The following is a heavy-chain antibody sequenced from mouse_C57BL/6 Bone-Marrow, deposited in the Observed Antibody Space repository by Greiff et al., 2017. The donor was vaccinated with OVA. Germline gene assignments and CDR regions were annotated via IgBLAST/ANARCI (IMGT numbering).Heavy chain of an antibody. CDR3: AREGKVGGDY. V-gene: IGHV1-81*01. Sequence: QVQLQQSGAELARPGASVKMSCKASGYTFTSYGISWVKQRPGQGLEWIGEIYPRSGTTYYNEKFKGKATLTADKSSSTAYMELRSLTSEDSAVYYCAREGKVGGDYWGQGTLLTVSA. CDR1: GYTFTSYG. CDR2: IYPRSGTT. J-gene: IGHJ2*01. D-gene: IGHD1-1*01.